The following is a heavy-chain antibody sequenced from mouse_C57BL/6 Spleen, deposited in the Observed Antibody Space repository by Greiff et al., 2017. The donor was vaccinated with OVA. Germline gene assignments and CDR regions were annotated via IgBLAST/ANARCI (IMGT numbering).Heavy chain of an antibody. CDR3: ATTVVSWYFDV. D-gene: IGHD1-1*01. Sequence: QVQLQQPGAELVRPGSSVKLSCKASGYTFTSYWMHWVKQRPIQGLEWIGNIDPSDSETHYNQKFKDKATLTVDKSSSTAYMQLSSLTSEDSAVYYCATTVVSWYFDVWGTGTTVTVSS. J-gene: IGHJ1*03. CDR1: GYTFTSYW. V-gene: IGHV1-52*01. CDR2: IDPSDSET.